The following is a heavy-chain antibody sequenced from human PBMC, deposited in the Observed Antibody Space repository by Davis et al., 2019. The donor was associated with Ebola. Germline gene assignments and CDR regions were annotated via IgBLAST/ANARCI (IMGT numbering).Heavy chain of an antibody. D-gene: IGHD6-6*01. CDR3: ARFPVLYYYYYGMDV. CDR2: EYNHGGS. CDR1: GGSIRSSNYY. V-gene: IGHV4-39*07. J-gene: IGHJ6*02. Sequence: MPGGSLRLSCTVSGGSIRSSNYYWGWVRQSPGKGLEWIGSEYNHGGSYYNLSLKSRVTISVDTSKNQFSLKLSSVTAADTAVYYCARFPVLYYYYYGMDVWGQGTTVTVSS.